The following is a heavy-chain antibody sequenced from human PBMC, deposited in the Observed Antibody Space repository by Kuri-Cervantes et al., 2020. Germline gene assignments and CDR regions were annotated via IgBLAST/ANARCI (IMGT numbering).Heavy chain of an antibody. CDR3: AREVRVGGKYFDY. J-gene: IGHJ4*02. V-gene: IGHV1-18*01. CDR2: ISAYNGNT. D-gene: IGHD3-16*01. Sequence: GESLKISCKASGYTFTSYGISWVRQAPGQGLEWMGWISAYNGNTNYAQKFQGRVTMTRNTSISTAYMELSSLRSEDTAVYYCAREVRVGGKYFDYWGQGALVTVSS. CDR1: GYTFTSYG.